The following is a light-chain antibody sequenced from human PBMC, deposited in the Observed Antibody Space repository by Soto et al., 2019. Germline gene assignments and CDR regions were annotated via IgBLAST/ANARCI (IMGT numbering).Light chain of an antibody. CDR3: FSYAGSYTDV. J-gene: IGLJ1*01. CDR2: EGS. Sequence: QSALTQPRSVSGSPGQSVTISCTGTSSDVGGYNYVSWYQQHPGKAPKFVIYEGSKRPSGVSNRFSGSKSGNTASLTISGLQAEDEADYYCFSYAGSYTDVFGTGTKLTVL. V-gene: IGLV2-11*01. CDR1: SSDVGGYNY.